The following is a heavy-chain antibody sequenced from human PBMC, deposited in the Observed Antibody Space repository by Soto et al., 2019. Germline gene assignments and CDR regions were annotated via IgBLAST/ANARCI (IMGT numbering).Heavy chain of an antibody. CDR1: GFSLTTDRVG. J-gene: IGHJ4*02. CDR2: IYWDDSK. CDR3: AHGYGGRSRY. V-gene: IGHV2-5*02. Sequence: QITLKESGPTLVKPTQTLTLTCTFSGFSLTTDRVGVGWIRQPPGEALEWLAVIYWDDSKTYRPSLESRLTITKDTSKNQVALTMTNMDSLDTATYYCAHGYGGRSRYWGQGTLVTVSS. D-gene: IGHD1-26*01.